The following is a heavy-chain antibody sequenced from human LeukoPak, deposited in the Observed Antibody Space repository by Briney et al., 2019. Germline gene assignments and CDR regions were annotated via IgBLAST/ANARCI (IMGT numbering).Heavy chain of an antibody. CDR1: GYSFTNYW. D-gene: IGHD3-9*01. CDR3: ARPHYDILTGYYYYYDMDV. CDR2: IYPSDSDT. V-gene: IGHV5-51*01. Sequence: NPGESLKISCMASGYSFTNYWIGWVRQMPGKGLEWMGIIYPSDSDTRYSPSFQGQVTISADKSISTAYLQWSSLKASDTAMYYCARPHYDILTGYYYYYDMDVWGQGTTVTVSS. J-gene: IGHJ6*02.